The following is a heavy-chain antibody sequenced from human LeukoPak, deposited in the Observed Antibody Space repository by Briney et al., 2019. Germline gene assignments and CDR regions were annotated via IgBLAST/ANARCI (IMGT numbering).Heavy chain of an antibody. Sequence: GGSLRLSCAASGFTFSSYGMHWVRQAPGKGLEWVAVIWYDGSNKYYADSVKGRFSISRDNSKNTLYLQMNSLRAEDTAVYYCARDRGYGDSPHNWFDPWGQGTLVTVSS. V-gene: IGHV3-33*01. CDR2: IWYDGSNK. J-gene: IGHJ5*02. CDR3: ARDRGYGDSPHNWFDP. D-gene: IGHD4-17*01. CDR1: GFTFSSYG.